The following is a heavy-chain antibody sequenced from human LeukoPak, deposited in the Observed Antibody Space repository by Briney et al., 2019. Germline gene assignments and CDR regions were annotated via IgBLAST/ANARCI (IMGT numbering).Heavy chain of an antibody. Sequence: ASVKVTCKASGYTFTSYGISWVRQAPGQGLEWIGWISDYNGNTNYAQNLQGRVTMTTDTSKNTAYMELRSLRSDDTAVYYCARDLSGWDNYDFWSAWYYWGQGTLVTVSS. D-gene: IGHD3-3*01. CDR1: GYTFTSYG. CDR3: ARDLSGWDNYDFWSAWYY. CDR2: ISDYNGNT. J-gene: IGHJ4*02. V-gene: IGHV1-18*01.